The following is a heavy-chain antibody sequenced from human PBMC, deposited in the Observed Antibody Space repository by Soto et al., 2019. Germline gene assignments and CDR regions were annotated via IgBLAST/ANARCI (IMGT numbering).Heavy chain of an antibody. J-gene: IGHJ4*02. Sequence: SETLSLTCAVSGGPFTSNNWWTWVRQPPGQGLEWIGEIYRTGSTNYNPSLKSRVTISLDKSENQFSLKVTSLTAADTAVYYCASRDPGTSVDYWGQGTLVTVSS. CDR1: GGPFTSNNW. CDR2: IYRTGST. CDR3: ASRDPGTSVDY. D-gene: IGHD1-7*01. V-gene: IGHV4-4*02.